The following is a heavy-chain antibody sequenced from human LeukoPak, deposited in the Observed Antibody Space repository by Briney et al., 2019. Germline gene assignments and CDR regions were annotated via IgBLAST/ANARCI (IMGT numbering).Heavy chain of an antibody. J-gene: IGHJ4*02. D-gene: IGHD6-13*01. CDR2: INAGNGDT. Sequence: ASVKVSCKASGYTFTGYYMHWVRQAPGQRLEWMGWINAGNGDTKYSQKLQGRVTITRDTSASTVYMELSSLRSEDTAVYYCARVGFSSTWYTVDYWGQGTLVTVSS. CDR1: GYTFTGYY. V-gene: IGHV1-3*01. CDR3: ARVGFSSTWYTVDY.